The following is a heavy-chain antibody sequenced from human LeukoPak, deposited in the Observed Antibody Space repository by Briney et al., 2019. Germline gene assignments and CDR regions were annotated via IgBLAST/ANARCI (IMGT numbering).Heavy chain of an antibody. J-gene: IGHJ6*03. D-gene: IGHD2-15*01. V-gene: IGHV3-21*01. CDR2: ISSSSSYI. CDR1: GFTFSSYE. Sequence: GGPLRLSCAASGFTFSSYEMNWVRQAPGKGLEWVSSISSSSSYIYYADSVKGRFTISRDNAKNSLYLQMNSLRAEDTAVYYCARDGYCSGGSCYYYYYYMDVWGKGTTVTVSS. CDR3: ARDGYCSGGSCYYYYYYMDV.